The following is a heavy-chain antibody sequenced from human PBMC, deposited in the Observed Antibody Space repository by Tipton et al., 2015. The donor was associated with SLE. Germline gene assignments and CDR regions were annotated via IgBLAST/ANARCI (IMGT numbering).Heavy chain of an antibody. CDR2: IYTSGSI. CDR3: ARSYGDYVNWFDP. J-gene: IGHJ5*02. D-gene: IGHD4-17*01. Sequence: TLSLTCAVSGYSISSGYYWSWIRQPAGKGLEWIGRIYTSGSINSNPSLKSRVTISVDTSKNQFSLKLSSVTAADTAVYYCARSYGDYVNWFDPWGQGTLVTVSS. CDR1: GYSISSGYY. V-gene: IGHV4-61*02.